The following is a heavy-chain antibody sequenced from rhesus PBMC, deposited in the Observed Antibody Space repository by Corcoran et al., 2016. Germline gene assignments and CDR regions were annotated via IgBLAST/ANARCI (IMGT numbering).Heavy chain of an antibody. J-gene: IGHJ4*01. Sequence: QVQLQESGPGLVKPSETLSLTCAASGGYVSSSKRWRVIRPPPGQGREWIGRVSGSGGSTDYNPSLKSRVTISTDTSKNQFSLKLSSVTAADTAVYYCARVEAYCSGTYCHLAFDYWGQGVLVTVSS. CDR3: ARVEAYCSGTYCHLAFDY. V-gene: IGHV4-92*01. D-gene: IGHD2-15*01. CDR1: GGYVSSSKR. CDR2: VSGSGGST.